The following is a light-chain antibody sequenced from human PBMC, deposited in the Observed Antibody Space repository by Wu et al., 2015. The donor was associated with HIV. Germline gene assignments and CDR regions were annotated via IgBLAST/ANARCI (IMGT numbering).Light chain of an antibody. CDR2: SAS. Sequence: EIVMTQSPATLSVSPGERATLSCRASQSVRNYLAWYQQKPGQAPRLLIYSASTRATGIPARFSGSGSGTEFTLTIGSLQSEDFAVYYCQQYNNWPKTFGHGTRVEIK. J-gene: IGKJ1*01. CDR1: QSVRNY. CDR3: QQYNNWPKT. V-gene: IGKV3-15*01.